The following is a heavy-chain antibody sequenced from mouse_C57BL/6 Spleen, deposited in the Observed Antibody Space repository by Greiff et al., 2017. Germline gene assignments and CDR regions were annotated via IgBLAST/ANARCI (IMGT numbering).Heavy chain of an antibody. CDR1: GYTFTDYN. D-gene: IGHD6-5*01. J-gene: IGHJ4*01. V-gene: IGHV1-22*01. CDR2: INPNNGGT. Sequence: VQLQQSGPELVKPGASVKLSCKASGYTFTDYNMHWVKQSHGKSLEWIGYINPNNGGTSYNQKFKGKATLTVNKSSSTAYMELRSLTSEDSAVYYCVPYDYYAMDGWGQGSAVTVSS. CDR3: VPYDYYAMDG.